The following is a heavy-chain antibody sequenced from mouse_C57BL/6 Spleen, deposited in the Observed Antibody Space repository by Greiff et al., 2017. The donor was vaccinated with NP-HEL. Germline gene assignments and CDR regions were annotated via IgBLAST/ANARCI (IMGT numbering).Heavy chain of an antibody. Sequence: EVQLQQSGPELVKPGASVKISCKASGYSFTGYYMNWVKQSPEKSLEWIGEINPSTGGTTYNQKFKAKATLTVDKSSSTAYMQLKSLTSEDSAVYYCARSRDYDGYLGGGAMDYWGQGTSVTVSS. J-gene: IGHJ4*01. CDR1: GYSFTGYY. V-gene: IGHV1-42*01. CDR3: ARSRDYDGYLGGGAMDY. D-gene: IGHD2-3*01. CDR2: INPSTGGT.